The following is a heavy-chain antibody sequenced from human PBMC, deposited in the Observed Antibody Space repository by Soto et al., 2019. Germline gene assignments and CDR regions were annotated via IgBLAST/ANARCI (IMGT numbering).Heavy chain of an antibody. CDR2: ISYDGSNK. Sequence: QVQLVESGGGMVQPGRSLRLSCAASGFTFSSYAMHWVRQAPGKGLEWVAVISYDGSNKYYADSVKRRFTISRDNSKNTLYLQMNSLRAEDTAVYYCARDMDVWGQGTTVTVSS. V-gene: IGHV3-30-3*01. J-gene: IGHJ6*02. CDR1: GFTFSSYA. CDR3: ARDMDV.